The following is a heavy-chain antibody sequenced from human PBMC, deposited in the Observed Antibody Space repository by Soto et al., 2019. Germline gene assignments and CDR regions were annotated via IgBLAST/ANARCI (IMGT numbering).Heavy chain of an antibody. D-gene: IGHD3-16*01. Sequence: KPSETLSLTCTVSGGSISSYYWSWIRQPPGKGLEWIGYIYYSGSTNYNPSLKSRVTISVDTSKNQFSLKLSSVTAADTAVYYCARCLRDYLDYWGQGTLVTVSS. CDR1: GGSISSYY. CDR3: ARCLRDYLDY. V-gene: IGHV4-59*12. CDR2: IYYSGST. J-gene: IGHJ4*02.